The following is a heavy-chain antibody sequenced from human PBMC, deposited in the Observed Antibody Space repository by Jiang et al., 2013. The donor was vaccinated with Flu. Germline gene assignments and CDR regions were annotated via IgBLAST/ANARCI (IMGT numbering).Heavy chain of an antibody. CDR1: GFTFSSYG. V-gene: IGHV3-30*03. J-gene: IGHJ4*02. CDR2: ISYDGSNK. Sequence: VQLVESGGGVVQPGRSLRLSCAVSGFTFSSYGMHWVRQAPGKGLEWVAVISYDGSNKYYADSVKGRFTIPRDNSKNTLYLQMNSLRVEDTALYYCDEKYGSGSPLYFDYWGQGTLVTVSS. D-gene: IGHD3-10*01. CDR3: DEKYGSGSPLYFDY.